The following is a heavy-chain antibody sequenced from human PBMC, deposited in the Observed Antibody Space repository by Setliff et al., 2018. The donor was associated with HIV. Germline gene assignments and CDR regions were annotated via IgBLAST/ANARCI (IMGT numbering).Heavy chain of an antibody. CDR2: ISAYNGNT. V-gene: IGHV1-18*01. J-gene: IGHJ4*02. CDR1: GYTFTSYG. D-gene: IGHD3-10*01. CDR3: ARDQNTMVRGVNIFDY. Sequence: ASVKVSCKASGYTFTSYGISWVRQAPGQGLEWMGWISAYNGNTNYAQKLQGRVTMTTDTSTSTAYMALRSLRSDDTAVYYCARDQNTMVRGVNIFDYWGQGTLVTVSS.